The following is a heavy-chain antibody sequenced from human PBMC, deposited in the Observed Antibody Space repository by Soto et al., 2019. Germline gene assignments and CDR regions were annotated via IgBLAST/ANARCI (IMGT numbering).Heavy chain of an antibody. D-gene: IGHD2-21*01. J-gene: IGHJ5*02. CDR2: IIPVLAST. CDR1: AGTFPQYG. Sequence: SVMISCTASAGTFPQYGLSWVRQAPGQGLEWIGGIIPVLASTTYAQNFQGRVSIIAHASTNTVYLQLGSLRSDDPPVSYFARNGENSLKNCLDPWAQAPLVTFSS. CDR3: ARNGENSLKNCLDP. V-gene: IGHV1-69*13.